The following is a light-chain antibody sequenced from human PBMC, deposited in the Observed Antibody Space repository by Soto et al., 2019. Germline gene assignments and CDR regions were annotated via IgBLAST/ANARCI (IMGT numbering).Light chain of an antibody. CDR3: QQYKSYPLT. CDR2: EAS. CDR1: QSIGNW. J-gene: IGKJ1*01. V-gene: IGKV1-5*03. Sequence: IRMTQSPSTRSASVGDRVTITCRASQSIGNWLAWYQQKPGRAPKFLIYEASSLESGVPSRFSGSGSGTEFTLTISGLQPDDFATYYCQQYKSYPLTFGQGTKVDIK.